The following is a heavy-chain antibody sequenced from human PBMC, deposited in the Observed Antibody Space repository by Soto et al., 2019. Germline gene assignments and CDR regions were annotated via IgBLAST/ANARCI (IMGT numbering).Heavy chain of an antibody. J-gene: IGHJ4*02. V-gene: IGHV3-33*01. D-gene: IGHD5-12*01. Sequence: QVQLVESGGGVVQPGRSLRLSCAASGFVFSSYGMHWVRQAPGKGLEWVAVIWYDGSNKYYADSVKGRFTISRDNSKNTLYLQMNSLRADDTAVYYCASHVDADYWCQGNLVTVSS. CDR1: GFVFSSYG. CDR3: ASHVDADY. CDR2: IWYDGSNK.